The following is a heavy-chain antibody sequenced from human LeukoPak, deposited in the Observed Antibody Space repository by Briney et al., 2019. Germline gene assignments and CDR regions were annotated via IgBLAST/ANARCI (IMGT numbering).Heavy chain of an antibody. Sequence: PGGSLRLSCAASGFTFSSYAMSWVRQAPGKGLEWVSAISGSGGSTYYADSVKGRFTISRDNSKNTLYLQMNGLRAEDTAVYYCAKQFWRTQRYNWFDPWGQGTLVTVSS. V-gene: IGHV3-23*01. CDR3: AKQFWRTQRYNWFDP. CDR2: ISGSGGST. CDR1: GFTFSSYA. D-gene: IGHD3-3*01. J-gene: IGHJ5*02.